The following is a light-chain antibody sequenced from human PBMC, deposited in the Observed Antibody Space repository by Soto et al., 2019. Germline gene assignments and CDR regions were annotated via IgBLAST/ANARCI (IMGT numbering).Light chain of an antibody. Sequence: QSVLTQPPSASGTPGQRVTISCSGSSSNIGNNLVNWYQQIPGTAPKLLIYTNNQRPSGVPDRFSGSKSGTSASLAISGLQSDDEAAYYCAAWDDRLSAWLFGGGTKVTVL. CDR3: AAWDDRLSAWL. CDR1: SSNIGNNL. J-gene: IGLJ2*01. CDR2: TNN. V-gene: IGLV1-44*01.